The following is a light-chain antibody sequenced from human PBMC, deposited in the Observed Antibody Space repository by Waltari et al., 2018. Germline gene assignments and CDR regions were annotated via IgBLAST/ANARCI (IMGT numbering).Light chain of an antibody. CDR1: SPSTHH. J-gene: IGLJ2*01. CDR3: NSRDSSFNHMV. CDR2: GKN. V-gene: IGLV3-19*01. Sequence: SSQLTQDPAVSVAFGQTATITCQGASPSTHHANRYQQKPGQAPVLVIYGKNNRPSGIPDRFSASSSGNTASLTITGAQAEDEADYYCNSRDSSFNHMVFGGGTKLTVL.